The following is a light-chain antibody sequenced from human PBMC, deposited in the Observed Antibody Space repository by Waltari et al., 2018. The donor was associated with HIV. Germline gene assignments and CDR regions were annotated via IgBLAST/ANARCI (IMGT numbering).Light chain of an antibody. Sequence: NFMLTQPHSVSESPGQPVTISCTGSSGSLASNYVQWYQQRPGSAPTTVIYEHNQRPSGVPDRFSGSIDSSSNSASLTISGLKTEDEADYYCQSYDSITWVFGGGTKLTVL. CDR3: QSYDSITWV. CDR2: EHN. J-gene: IGLJ3*02. V-gene: IGLV6-57*02. CDR1: SGSLASNY.